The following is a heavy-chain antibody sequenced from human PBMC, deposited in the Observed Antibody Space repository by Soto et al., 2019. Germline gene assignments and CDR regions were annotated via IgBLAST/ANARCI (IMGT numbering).Heavy chain of an antibody. V-gene: IGHV3-73*01. J-gene: IGHJ3*02. CDR3: TRYYDILMVPDAFDI. CDR2: IRSKANSYAT. CDR1: GFTFSGSA. Sequence: PGGSLRLSCAASGFTFSGSAMHWVRQASGKGLEWVGRIRSKANSYATAYAASVKGRFTISRDDSKNTAYLQMNSLKTEDTAVYYCTRYYDILMVPDAFDIWGQGTMVTV. D-gene: IGHD3-9*01.